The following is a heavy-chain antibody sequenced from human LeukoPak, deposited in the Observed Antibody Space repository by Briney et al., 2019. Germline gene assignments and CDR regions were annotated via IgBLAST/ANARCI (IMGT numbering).Heavy chain of an antibody. D-gene: IGHD3-22*01. Sequence: GGSLRLSCAASGFTFSSYAMSWVRQAPGKGLEWVSAISGSGGSTYYADSVKGRFTISRDNSKNTLYLQMNSLRAEDTAVYYCAKVYYYDSSGYYWPFDYWGQGTLVTVSS. J-gene: IGHJ4*02. V-gene: IGHV3-23*01. CDR3: AKVYYYDSSGYYWPFDY. CDR2: ISGSGGST. CDR1: GFTFSSYA.